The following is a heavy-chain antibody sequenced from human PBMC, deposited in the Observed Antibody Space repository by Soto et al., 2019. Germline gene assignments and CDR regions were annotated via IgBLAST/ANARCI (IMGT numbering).Heavy chain of an antibody. D-gene: IGHD2-21*01. V-gene: IGHV3-30*03. J-gene: IGHJ4*02. CDR1: GVTLSNFG. CDR2: ISRDGSTM. Sequence: QVQLVESGGGVVQPGRSLRLSCAASGVTLSNFGMHWVRQAPGKGLEWVAVISRDGSTMFYADSVKGRFTISRDSSRNTLYLQMNSLGAEDTDVYRCVGEVASGYWGQGTLVTVSS. CDR3: VGEVASGY.